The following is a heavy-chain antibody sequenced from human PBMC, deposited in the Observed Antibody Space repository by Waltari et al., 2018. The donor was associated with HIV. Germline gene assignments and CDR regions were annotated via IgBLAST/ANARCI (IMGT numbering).Heavy chain of an antibody. CDR3: ATKRGIRGSWFDP. CDR1: GYTLSDIS. V-gene: IGHV1-24*01. Sequence: QVQLVQSGAEVKKPGASVKVSCKISGYTLSDISLHWARHTPGKGFEWMGGFDPEEGETIYAQNFQGRVTMTGDTSTDTAYMELTSLRFEDTAVYYCATKRGIRGSWFDPWGQGTLVTVSS. J-gene: IGHJ5*02. CDR2: FDPEEGET. D-gene: IGHD6-13*01.